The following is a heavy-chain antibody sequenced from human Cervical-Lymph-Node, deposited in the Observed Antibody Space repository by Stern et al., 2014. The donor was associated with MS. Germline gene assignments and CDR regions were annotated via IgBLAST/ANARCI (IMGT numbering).Heavy chain of an antibody. CDR1: GFTFSNYG. CDR2: ISYDADVK. Sequence: VQLVESGGGVVQPGTSLRLSCAVSGFTFSNYGMHWVRQAPGKGLEWGAVISYDADVKFDADSVKGRFTISRDTPKNTMYLQLNSLKVEDTAVYFCAKKSVGTTGTTTAFDYWGQGTLVTVSS. CDR3: AKKSVGTTGTTTAFDY. D-gene: IGHD1-1*01. V-gene: IGHV3-30*18. J-gene: IGHJ4*02.